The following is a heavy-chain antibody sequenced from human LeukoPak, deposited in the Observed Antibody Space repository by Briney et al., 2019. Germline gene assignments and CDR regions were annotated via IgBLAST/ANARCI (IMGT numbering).Heavy chain of an antibody. CDR1: GFTFSSYA. V-gene: IGHV3-7*01. CDR3: AREEYQLLVDY. Sequence: TGGSLRLSCAASGFTFSSYAMSWVRQAPGKGLEWVANIKEDGSQKYYVDSVKGRFTISRDNVKNLLYLQMNSLRAEDTAVYYCAREEYQLLVDYWGQGTLVTVSS. CDR2: IKEDGSQK. J-gene: IGHJ4*02. D-gene: IGHD2-2*01.